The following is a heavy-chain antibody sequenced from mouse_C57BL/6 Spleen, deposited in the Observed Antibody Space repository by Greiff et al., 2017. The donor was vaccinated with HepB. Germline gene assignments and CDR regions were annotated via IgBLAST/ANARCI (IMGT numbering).Heavy chain of an antibody. V-gene: IGHV2-5*01. D-gene: IGHD2-4*01. CDR3: AKIDYDAPYYAMDY. J-gene: IGHJ4*01. Sequence: VKLQESGPGLVQPSQSLSITCTVSGFSLTSYGVHWVRQSPGKGLEWLGVIWRGGSTDYNAAFMSRLSITKDNSKSQVFFKMNSLQADDTAIYYCAKIDYDAPYYAMDYWGQGTSVTVSS. CDR2: IWRGGST. CDR1: GFSLTSYG.